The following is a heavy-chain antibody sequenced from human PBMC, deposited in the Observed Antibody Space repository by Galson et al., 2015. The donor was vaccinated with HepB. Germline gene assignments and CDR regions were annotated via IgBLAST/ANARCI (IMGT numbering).Heavy chain of an antibody. CDR2: IHGAGIT. Sequence: SLRLSCAVSGFTGSTNYMSWVRQAPGKGLDWVSLIHGAGITRYAESVKGRFTISRDNSKNTMYLQMNSLRAEDTAVYYCTTGALFRGYHYMDGWGKGTTVIVSS. V-gene: IGHV3-53*01. J-gene: IGHJ6*03. D-gene: IGHD3-10*01. CDR1: GFTGSTNY. CDR3: TTGALFRGYHYMDG.